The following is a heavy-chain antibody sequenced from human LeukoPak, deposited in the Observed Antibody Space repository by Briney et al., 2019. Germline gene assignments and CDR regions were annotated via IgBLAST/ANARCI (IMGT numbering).Heavy chain of an antibody. Sequence: GGSLRLSCAASGFTFSSYAMSWVRQAPGKGLEWVSAISGSGGSTYYADSVKGRFTISRDNSKNTLYLQMNSLRAEDTAVYYCAKQGKRGYSYGSRYFDYWGQGTLVTVSS. J-gene: IGHJ4*02. CDR2: ISGSGGST. V-gene: IGHV3-23*01. D-gene: IGHD5-18*01. CDR3: AKQGKRGYSYGSRYFDY. CDR1: GFTFSSYA.